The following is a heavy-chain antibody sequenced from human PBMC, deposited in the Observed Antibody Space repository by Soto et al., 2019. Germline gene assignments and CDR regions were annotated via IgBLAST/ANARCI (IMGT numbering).Heavy chain of an antibody. D-gene: IGHD6-19*01. CDR3: AKYRSGSSGLDY. Sequence: GGSLRLSCAASGFTFISFAMHWVPQAPGKGLEWVTFISYDGSNKHYADSVKGRLTISRDNSKNTLYLQMSSLRAEDTAVYYCAKYRSGSSGLDYWGQGTLVTVSS. J-gene: IGHJ4*02. CDR1: GFTFISFA. V-gene: IGHV3-30-3*02. CDR2: ISYDGSNK.